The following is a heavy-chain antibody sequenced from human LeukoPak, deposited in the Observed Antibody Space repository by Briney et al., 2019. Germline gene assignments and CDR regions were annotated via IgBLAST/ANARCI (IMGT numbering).Heavy chain of an antibody. J-gene: IGHJ6*03. Sequence: SGPALVKPTQTLTLTCTFSGFSLSTSGMCVSWIRQPPGKALEWLARIDWDDDKYYSTSLRTRLTISKDTSKNQVVLTMTNMDPVDTATYYCARANGLGSGWYDHYYMDVWGKGTTVTISS. V-gene: IGHV2-70*11. CDR3: ARANGLGSGWYDHYYMDV. D-gene: IGHD6-19*01. CDR2: IDWDDDK. CDR1: GFSLSTSGMC.